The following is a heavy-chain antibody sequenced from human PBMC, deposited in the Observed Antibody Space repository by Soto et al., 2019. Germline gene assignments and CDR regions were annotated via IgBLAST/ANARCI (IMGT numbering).Heavy chain of an antibody. Sequence: EVQLLESGGGLVQPGGSLRLSCAASGFTFSSYAMSWVRQAPGKGLECVSAISGSGGSTYYADSVKGRFTISRDNSKNTLYLQMNSLRAEDTAVYYCAKGGSSSSPSYYYGMDVWGQGTTVTVSS. V-gene: IGHV3-23*01. D-gene: IGHD6-6*01. CDR2: ISGSGGST. J-gene: IGHJ6*02. CDR1: GFTFSSYA. CDR3: AKGGSSSSPSYYYGMDV.